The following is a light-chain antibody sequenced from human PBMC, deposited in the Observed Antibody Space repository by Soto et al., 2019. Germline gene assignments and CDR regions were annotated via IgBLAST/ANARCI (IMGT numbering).Light chain of an antibody. CDR2: GAS. Sequence: ENVLTQSPGTLSLSPGESGTLSCRASEALTGSHLAWYQQKPGQPPRLLISGASSRATGIPDRFIGSGSGTDFTLIITSLEPEDFALYYCLQYGDSLKTFGQGTKVDIK. CDR3: LQYGDSLKT. CDR1: EALTGSH. J-gene: IGKJ1*01. V-gene: IGKV3-20*01.